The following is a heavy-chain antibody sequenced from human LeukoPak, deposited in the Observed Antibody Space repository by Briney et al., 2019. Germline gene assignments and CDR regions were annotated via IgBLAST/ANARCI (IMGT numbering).Heavy chain of an antibody. CDR1: GGTFSSYA. CDR3: ARERGSLRYFDWSYASYYFDY. V-gene: IGHV1-69*05. CDR2: IIPIFGTA. D-gene: IGHD3-9*01. Sequence: GASVKVSCKASGGTFSSYAISWVRQAPGQGLEWMGRIIPIFGTANYAQKFQGRVTITTDESTSTAYMELSSLRSEDTAVYYCARERGSLRYFDWSYASYYFDYWGQGTPVTVSS. J-gene: IGHJ4*02.